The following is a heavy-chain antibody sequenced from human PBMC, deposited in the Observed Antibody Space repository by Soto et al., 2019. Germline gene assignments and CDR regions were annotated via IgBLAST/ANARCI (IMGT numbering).Heavy chain of an antibody. Sequence: QVHLVQSGAEVKHPGASVRVSCKASGITYSTYAIHWVRQAPGQGLEWMGWINAGEGYTRYSQDFQGRVTLTTVTSASPTYMDLSNLTFEDTAVYYCARAISGYVTWGQGTQVTVSS. V-gene: IGHV1-3*01. CDR1: GITYSTYA. J-gene: IGHJ5*02. CDR3: ARAISGYVT. D-gene: IGHD5-12*01. CDR2: INAGEGYT.